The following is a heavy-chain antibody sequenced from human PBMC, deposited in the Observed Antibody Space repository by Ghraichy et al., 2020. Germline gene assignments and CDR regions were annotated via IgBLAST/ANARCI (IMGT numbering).Heavy chain of an antibody. J-gene: IGHJ4*02. D-gene: IGHD4-17*01. CDR3: ARAHPYGDLYFDY. V-gene: IGHV4-59*01. Sequence: SETLSLTCTVSGGSISSYYWSWIRQPPGQGLEWIGYIYYSGSTNYNPSLKSRVTISVDTSKNQFSLKLSSVTAADTAVYYCARAHPYGDLYFDYWGQGTLVTVSS. CDR2: IYYSGST. CDR1: GGSISSYY.